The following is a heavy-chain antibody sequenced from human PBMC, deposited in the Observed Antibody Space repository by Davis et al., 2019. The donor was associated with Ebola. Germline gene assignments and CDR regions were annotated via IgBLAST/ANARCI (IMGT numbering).Heavy chain of an antibody. CDR1: GYTFTSYD. CDR3: ARGGTGTSLNY. CDR2: IIPVVGAK. V-gene: IGHV1-69*04. Sequence: SVKVSCKASGYTFTSYDINWVRQATGQGLEWMGRIIPVVGAKNYAQKFQGRLTITADKSTITAYMELTSLKSDDTAVYYCARGGTGTSLNYWGQGTLLTVSS. J-gene: IGHJ4*02. D-gene: IGHD1-7*01.